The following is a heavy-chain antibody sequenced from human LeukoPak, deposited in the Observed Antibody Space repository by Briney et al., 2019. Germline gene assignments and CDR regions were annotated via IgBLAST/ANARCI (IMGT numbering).Heavy chain of an antibody. Sequence: PGGSLRLSCAASGFTFSSYAMHWVRQAPGKGLEWVAVISYDGSNKYYADSVKGRFTISRGNSKNTLYLQMNSLRAEDTAVYYCARDSRDSRPTYFDYWGQGTLVTVSS. D-gene: IGHD6-13*01. CDR2: ISYDGSNK. CDR3: ARDSRDSRPTYFDY. J-gene: IGHJ4*02. V-gene: IGHV3-30*01. CDR1: GFTFSSYA.